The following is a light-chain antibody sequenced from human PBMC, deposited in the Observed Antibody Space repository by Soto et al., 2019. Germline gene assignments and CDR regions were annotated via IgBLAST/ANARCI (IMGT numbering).Light chain of an antibody. CDR3: QQYNDKWT. Sequence: DIQMTPSPSTLSASVGDRVTITCRASQSISSWWAWYQQKPGTAPKLLIYKASTLQSGVPSRFSGSGSGTEFPLTISRLQPDDSANYCCQQYNDKWTFGQGTKVEIK. J-gene: IGKJ1*01. V-gene: IGKV1-5*03. CDR2: KAS. CDR1: QSISSW.